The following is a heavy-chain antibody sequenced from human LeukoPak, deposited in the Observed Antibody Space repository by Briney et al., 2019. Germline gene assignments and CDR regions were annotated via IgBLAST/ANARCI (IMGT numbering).Heavy chain of an antibody. V-gene: IGHV4-59*01. CDR3: ARDRYSSSWPIYYYYGMAV. D-gene: IGHD6-13*01. J-gene: IGHJ6*02. CDR2: IYYSGST. Sequence: PSETLSLTCTVSGGSISSYYWSWIRQPPGKGLEWIGYIYYSGSTNYNPSLKSRVTISVDTSKNQFSLKLSSVTAEDTAVYYCARDRYSSSWPIYYYYGMAVWGQGTTVTVSS. CDR1: GGSISSYY.